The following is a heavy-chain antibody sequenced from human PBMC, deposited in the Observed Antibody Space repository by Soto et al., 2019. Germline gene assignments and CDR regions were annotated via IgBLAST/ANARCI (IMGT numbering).Heavy chain of an antibody. CDR3: ARESVTGTRGGTAFDI. J-gene: IGHJ3*02. CDR2: IIPIFGTA. V-gene: IGHV1-69*13. D-gene: IGHD1-20*01. Sequence: SVKVSCKASGGTFSSYAISWVRQAPGQGLEWMGGIIPIFGTANYAQKFQGRVTITADESTSTAYMEQSSLRSEDTAVYYCARESVTGTRGGTAFDIWGQGKMVTVSS. CDR1: GGTFSSYA.